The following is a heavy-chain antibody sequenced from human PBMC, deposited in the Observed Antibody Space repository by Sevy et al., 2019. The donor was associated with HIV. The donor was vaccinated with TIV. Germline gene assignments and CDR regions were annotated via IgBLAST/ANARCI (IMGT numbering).Heavy chain of an antibody. Sequence: GGSLRLSCAASGFTFSDYRFHWVRQAPGKGLEWVAVISYDGRNNKYNADSVKGRFTIPSDNSKNTVYLQMNSLRAEDTAIYYCARDRGESLSSAFDFWGQGTLVTVSS. CDR2: ISYDGRNNK. V-gene: IGHV3-30*04. D-gene: IGHD3-16*01. CDR3: ARDRGESLSSAFDF. CDR1: GFTFSDYR. J-gene: IGHJ4*02.